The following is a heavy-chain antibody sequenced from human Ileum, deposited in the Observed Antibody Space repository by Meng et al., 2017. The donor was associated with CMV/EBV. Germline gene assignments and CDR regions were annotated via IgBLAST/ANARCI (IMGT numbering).Heavy chain of an antibody. V-gene: IGHV4-4*07. CDR3: ARWVSGSPGFDC. CDR2: IHSRGDS. D-gene: IGHD3-3*01. Sequence: QVQLHLAGSGLAQPPATVCLTCLVSGAGISKNYRSWLRLPDGKGLEWIWRIHSRGDSYYNPSLKSRVTISIDTCRNPFFLKLNSVTGVDTAMYDCARWVSGSPGFDCWGQGTLVTVSS. J-gene: IGHJ4*02. CDR1: GAGISKNY.